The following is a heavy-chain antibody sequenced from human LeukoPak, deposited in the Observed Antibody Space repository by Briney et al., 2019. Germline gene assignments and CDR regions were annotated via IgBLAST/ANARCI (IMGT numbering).Heavy chain of an antibody. D-gene: IGHD6-6*01. J-gene: IGHJ4*02. CDR2: ISAYNGNT. CDR3: ARDSIAARRSFNY. CDR1: GYTFTSYG. Sequence: VASVKVSCKASGYTFTSYGISWVRQAPGQGLEWMGWISAYNGNTNYAQKLQGRVTMTTDTSTSTAYMELSRLRSDDTAVYYCARDSIAARRSFNYWGQGTLVTVSS. V-gene: IGHV1-18*01.